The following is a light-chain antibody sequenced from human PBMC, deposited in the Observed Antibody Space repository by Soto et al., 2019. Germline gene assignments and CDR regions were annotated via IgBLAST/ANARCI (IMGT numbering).Light chain of an antibody. V-gene: IGKV3-15*01. J-gene: IGKJ1*01. Sequence: EIVLAQSPATLSVTPGERITLSCRATQTIGQKLAWYLQRPGQAPSLLMYGASTRATDIPARFSGSVSGTEFTLTITGLXXXXXAVYYCQQYNGWPWTFGQGTKVEI. CDR3: QQYNGWPWT. CDR1: QTIGQK. CDR2: GAS.